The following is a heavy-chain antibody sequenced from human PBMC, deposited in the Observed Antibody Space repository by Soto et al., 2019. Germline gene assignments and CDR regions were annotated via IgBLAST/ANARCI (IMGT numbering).Heavy chain of an antibody. CDR1: GGSISSYY. J-gene: IGHJ4*02. V-gene: IGHV4-59*08. CDR2: IYYSGST. CDR3: ASLRTPRLPNAHDY. D-gene: IGHD2-21*02. Sequence: PSETLSLTCTVSGGSISSYYWSWIRQPPGKGLEWIGYIYYSGSTNYNPSLKSRVTISVDTSKNQFSLKLSSVTAADTAVYYCASLRTPRLPNAHDYWGQGTLVTVS.